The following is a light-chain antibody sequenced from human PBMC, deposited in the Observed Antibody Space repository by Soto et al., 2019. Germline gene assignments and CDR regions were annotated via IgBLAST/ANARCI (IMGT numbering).Light chain of an antibody. J-gene: IGKJ2*01. CDR2: GAS. V-gene: IGKV3-20*01. CDR3: QRYGSTPPHT. CDR1: QSIYNNY. Sequence: EIVLTQSPGTLSLSPGEGATLSCRASQSIYNNYLAWYQQKPGQAPRLLISGASNSATGIPDRFSGSGSGTDFTLTISRLESEDFAVYYCQRYGSTPPHTFGQGTKLEIK.